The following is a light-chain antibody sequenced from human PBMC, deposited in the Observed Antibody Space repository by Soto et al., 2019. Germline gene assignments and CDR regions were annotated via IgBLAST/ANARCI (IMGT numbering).Light chain of an antibody. CDR1: SSNIGSNT. J-gene: IGLJ1*01. Sequence: VLTQPPSASGTPGQRVTISCSGSSSNIGSNTVNWYQQLPGTAPKLLIYSNNQRPSGVPDRFSGSKSGTSASLAISGLQSEDEADYYCAARDDSLNGYVFGTGTKVTVL. CDR2: SNN. CDR3: AARDDSLNGYV. V-gene: IGLV1-44*01.